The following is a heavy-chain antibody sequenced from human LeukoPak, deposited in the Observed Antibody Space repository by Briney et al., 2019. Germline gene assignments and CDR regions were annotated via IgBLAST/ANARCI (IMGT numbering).Heavy chain of an antibody. V-gene: IGHV3-30*18. CDR2: ISYDGSNK. D-gene: IGHD3-10*01. CDR3: AKDLQAYGSRIFPKFDP. CDR1: GFTFSSYG. J-gene: IGHJ5*02. Sequence: QSGGSLRLSCAASGFTFSSYGMHWVRQAPGKGLEWVAVISYDGSNKYYADSVKGRFTISRDNSKNTLYLQMNSLRAEDTAVYYCAKDLQAYGSRIFPKFDPWGQGTLVTVSS.